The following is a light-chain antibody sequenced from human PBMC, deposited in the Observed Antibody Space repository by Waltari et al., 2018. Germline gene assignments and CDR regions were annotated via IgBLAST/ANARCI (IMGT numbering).Light chain of an antibody. Sequence: QSVLTQPPSASETPGQRVTISCSGSGSNIGTNTVNWFQQFPGTAPQLRIYSNTWRPSGVPDRFSGTKSGTSASLAISGLQSEDDGDYYCAAWDDSLNGWVFGGGTKLTVL. CDR3: AAWDDSLNGWV. CDR2: SNT. CDR1: GSNIGTNT. V-gene: IGLV1-44*01. J-gene: IGLJ3*02.